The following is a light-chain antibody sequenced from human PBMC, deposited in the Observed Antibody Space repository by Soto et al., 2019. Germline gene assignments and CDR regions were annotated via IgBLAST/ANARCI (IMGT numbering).Light chain of an antibody. V-gene: IGKV3-20*01. Sequence: SPSTLCLVKRAKATLSGRASQSVSNNYLAWHQQKPGQAPRLLIYGASNRATGIPDRFSGSGSGTDFTLAISRLDPEDSAVYYCQHYGSLVPFGQGTRVDIK. CDR2: GAS. CDR3: QHYGSLVP. CDR1: QSVSNNY. J-gene: IGKJ1*01.